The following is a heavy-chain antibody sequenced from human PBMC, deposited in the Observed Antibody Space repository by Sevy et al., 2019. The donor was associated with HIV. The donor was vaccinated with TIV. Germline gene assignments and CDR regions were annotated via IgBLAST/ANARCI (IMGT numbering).Heavy chain of an antibody. V-gene: IGHV5-51*01. CDR3: AGSGSSGYFSLDAFDI. CDR1: GYSFTSYW. D-gene: IGHD3-22*01. J-gene: IGHJ3*02. CDR2: IYPGDSDT. Sequence: GESLKISCKGSGYSFTSYWIGWVRQMPGKGLELIGSIYPGDSDTRESPPFKGQVTISADKSISTAYLQWSSLQASATAMYYCAGSGSSGYFSLDAFDIWGQGTMVTVSS.